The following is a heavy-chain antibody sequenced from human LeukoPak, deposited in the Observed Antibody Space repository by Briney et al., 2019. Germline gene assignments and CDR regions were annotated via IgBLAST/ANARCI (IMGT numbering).Heavy chain of an antibody. J-gene: IGHJ3*01. CDR2: INPSGGST. Sequence: ASVKVSCKASGYIFTSYFMHWVRQAPGQGLEWMGLINPSGGSTRYAQKFQGRVTMTRDMSTSTVYMELSSLRSEDTAVYYCARALPHRRLMDTTMEQHWFDPWGQGTMVTVSS. CDR1: GYIFTSYF. CDR3: ARALPHRRLMDTTMEQHWFDP. V-gene: IGHV1-46*01. D-gene: IGHD5-18*01.